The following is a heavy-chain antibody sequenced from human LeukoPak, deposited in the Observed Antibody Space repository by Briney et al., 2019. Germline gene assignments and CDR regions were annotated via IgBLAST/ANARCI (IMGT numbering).Heavy chain of an antibody. Sequence: PGGSLRLACAASGLTFRSFWIHWVRQAPGKGLVWVGRINNDGTDTIYADSVKGRFTVSRDNAKNTLYLQMNSLRVEDTAVYFCARGGFSHGFDVWGQGTVVTVSS. CDR1: GLTFRSFW. D-gene: IGHD5-12*01. CDR2: INNDGTDT. J-gene: IGHJ3*01. CDR3: ARGGFSHGFDV. V-gene: IGHV3-74*01.